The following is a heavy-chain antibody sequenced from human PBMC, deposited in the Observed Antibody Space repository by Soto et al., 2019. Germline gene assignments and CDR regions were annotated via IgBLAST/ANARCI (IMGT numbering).Heavy chain of an antibody. D-gene: IGHD3-9*01. Sequence: PSETLSLTCTVSGGSISSGDYYWSWIRQPPGKGLEWIGYIYYSGSTYYNPSLKSRVTISVDTSKNQFSLKLSSVTAADTAVYYCARGNDPGRYFDWLKQADYYYYGMDVWGQGTTVTVSS. CDR1: GGSISSGDYY. CDR3: ARGNDPGRYFDWLKQADYYYYGMDV. CDR2: IYYSGST. J-gene: IGHJ6*02. V-gene: IGHV4-30-4*01.